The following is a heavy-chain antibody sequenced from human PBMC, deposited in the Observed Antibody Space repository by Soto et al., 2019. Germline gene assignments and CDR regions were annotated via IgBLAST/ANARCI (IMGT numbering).Heavy chain of an antibody. CDR1: TYSFTTYW. V-gene: IGHV5-51*01. CDR3: ARQIYDSDSGPNFQYYFDS. J-gene: IGHJ4*02. Sequence: PGESLKISCKSSTYSFTTYWIGWVRQKPGKGLEWMGIIYPADSETRYSPSFEGQVTISVDRSISTAYLLWNSLKASDTAMYYCARQIYDSDSGPNFQYYFDSWGQGTLVTVSS. CDR2: IYPADSET. D-gene: IGHD3-22*01.